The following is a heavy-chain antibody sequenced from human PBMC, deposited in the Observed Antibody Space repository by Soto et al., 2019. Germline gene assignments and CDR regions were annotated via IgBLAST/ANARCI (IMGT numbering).Heavy chain of an antibody. J-gene: IGHJ4*02. CDR3: ARDPGGTYYVDL. V-gene: IGHV3-7*01. CDR2: IKGDGSQK. Sequence: GGSLRLSCAASGFTFSGYWMNWVRQAPGKGLEWVVSIKGDGSQKYYADSVKGRFTISRDNSKNTLFLQMNSLSGEDTAVYYCARDPGGTYYVDLWGPGTLVTVSS. D-gene: IGHD1-26*01. CDR1: GFTFSGYW.